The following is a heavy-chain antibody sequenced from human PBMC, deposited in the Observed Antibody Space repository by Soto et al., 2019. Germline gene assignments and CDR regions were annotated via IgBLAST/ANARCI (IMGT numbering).Heavy chain of an antibody. Sequence: GASVKVSCKASGITSTTYAIHWVRQAPGQGLEWMGWINTGNGNRKYSQKFQGRVTITRDTSASTAYMELSSLRSEDTAVYYCARDVGGNDYWGQGTLVTVSS. V-gene: IGHV1-3*04. J-gene: IGHJ4*02. CDR2: INTGNGNR. CDR1: GITSTTYA. D-gene: IGHD2-15*01. CDR3: ARDVGGNDY.